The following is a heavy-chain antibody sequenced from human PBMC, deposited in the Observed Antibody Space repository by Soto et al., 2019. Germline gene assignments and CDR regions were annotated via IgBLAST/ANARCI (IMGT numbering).Heavy chain of an antibody. CDR2: IYYSGST. CDR1: GGSISSYY. Sequence: SETLSLTCTVSGGSISSYYWSWIRQPPGKGLEWIGYIYYSGSTNYNPSLKSRVTISVDTSKNQFSLKLSSVTAADTAVYYCARDSVAGHWTVGNWFDPWGQGTLVTVSS. V-gene: IGHV4-59*01. CDR3: ARDSVAGHWTVGNWFDP. D-gene: IGHD6-19*01. J-gene: IGHJ5*02.